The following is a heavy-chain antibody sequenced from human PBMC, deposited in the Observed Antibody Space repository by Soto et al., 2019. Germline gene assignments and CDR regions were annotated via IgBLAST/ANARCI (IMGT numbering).Heavy chain of an antibody. D-gene: IGHD3-3*01. Sequence: SETLSLTCTVSGGSISGYYWIWIRQPPGKGLEWIGYIYYSGSTNYNPSLKSRVTISVDTSKNQFSLKLSSVTAADTAVYYCASGYYDFWSGYSNWFDPWGQGTLVTVSS. V-gene: IGHV4-59*01. CDR2: IYYSGST. CDR3: ASGYYDFWSGYSNWFDP. CDR1: GGSISGYY. J-gene: IGHJ5*02.